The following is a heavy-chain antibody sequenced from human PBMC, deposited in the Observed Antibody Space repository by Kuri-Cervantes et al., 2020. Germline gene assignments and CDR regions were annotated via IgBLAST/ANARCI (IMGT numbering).Heavy chain of an antibody. Sequence: GGSLRLSCAASGFTFDDYAMHWVRQAPGKGLEWVSGISWNSGSIGYADSVKGRFTISRDNAKNSLYLQMNSLRAEDTALYYCARDGLYSGTYLEYDAFDIWGQGTMVTVSS. J-gene: IGHJ3*02. V-gene: IGHV3-9*01. D-gene: IGHD1-26*01. CDR1: GFTFDDYA. CDR3: ARDGLYSGTYLEYDAFDI. CDR2: ISWNSGSI.